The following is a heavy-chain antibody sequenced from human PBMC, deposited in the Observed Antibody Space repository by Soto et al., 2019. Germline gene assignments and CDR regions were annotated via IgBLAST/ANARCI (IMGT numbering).Heavy chain of an antibody. V-gene: IGHV4-59*06. J-gene: IGHJ5*02. Sequence: SETLSLTCTVSGASISRYYWYWIRQHPGKGLEWIGYIYYSGTTYYNPSLKSRVTISVDTSKNQFSLKVTSVTAADTAVYYCASGGSSNWFDPWGQGTLVTVSS. D-gene: IGHD1-26*01. CDR1: GASISRYY. CDR2: IYYSGTT. CDR3: ASGGSSNWFDP.